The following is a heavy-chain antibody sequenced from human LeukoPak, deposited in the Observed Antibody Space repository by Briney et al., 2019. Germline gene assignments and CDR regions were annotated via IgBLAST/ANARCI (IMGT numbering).Heavy chain of an antibody. J-gene: IGHJ3*02. D-gene: IGHD7-27*01. CDR3: ARDLSVPTGDLLRGAFDI. CDR2: INPNSGGT. V-gene: IGHV1-2*02. CDR1: GYTFTGYF. Sequence: GASVKVSCKASGYTFTGYFMHWVRQAPGQGLEWMGWINPNSGGTNYAQKFQGRVTMTRDTSISTAYMELSRLRSDDTAVYYCARDLSVPTGDLLRGAFDIWGQGTMVTVSS.